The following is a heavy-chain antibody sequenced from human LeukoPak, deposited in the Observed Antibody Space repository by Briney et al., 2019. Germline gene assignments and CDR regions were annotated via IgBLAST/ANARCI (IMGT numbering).Heavy chain of an antibody. Sequence: GGSLRLSCAASGFTFSDYYMSWIRQAPGKGLEWVSYISSSGSTIYYADSVKGRFTISRDNSKNTLYLQMNSLRAEDTAVYYCASTTWYQKYDYVWGSYRHNDYWGQGTLVTVSS. CDR1: GFTFSDYY. CDR2: ISSSGSTI. CDR3: ASTTWYQKYDYVWGSYRHNDY. J-gene: IGHJ4*02. V-gene: IGHV3-11*04. D-gene: IGHD3-16*02.